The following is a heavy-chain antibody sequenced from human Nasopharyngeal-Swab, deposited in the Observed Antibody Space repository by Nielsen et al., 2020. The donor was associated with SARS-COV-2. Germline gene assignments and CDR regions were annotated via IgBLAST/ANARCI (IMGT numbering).Heavy chain of an antibody. Sequence: ASVKVSCKASGYTFTSYGISWVRQAPGQGLEWMGWISAYNGNTNYAQKLQGRVTMTTGTSTSTAYMELRSLRSDDTAVYYCASTFDYDILTGSPLDPWGQGTLVTVSS. D-gene: IGHD3-9*01. V-gene: IGHV1-18*01. CDR3: ASTFDYDILTGSPLDP. J-gene: IGHJ5*02. CDR1: GYTFTSYG. CDR2: ISAYNGNT.